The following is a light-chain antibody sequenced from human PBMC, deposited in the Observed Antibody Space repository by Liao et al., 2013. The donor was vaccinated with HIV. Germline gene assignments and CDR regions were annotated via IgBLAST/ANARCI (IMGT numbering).Light chain of an antibody. Sequence: YALTQPPSVSVAAGKTARLTCGGDDIRGKSVHWYQQQPGQAPVLVISYDSERPSGIPERFSGSNSGNTATLTISRVEAGDEADYYCQVCDTTSDLLYVFGGGTNLIVL. CDR1: DIRGKS. J-gene: IGLJ1*01. CDR3: QVCDTTSDLLYV. V-gene: IGLV3-21*04. CDR2: YDS.